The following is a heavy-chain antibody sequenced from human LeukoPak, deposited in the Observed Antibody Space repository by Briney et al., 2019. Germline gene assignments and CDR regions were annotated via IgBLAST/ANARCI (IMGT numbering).Heavy chain of an antibody. D-gene: IGHD6-19*01. CDR2: INHSGST. V-gene: IGHV4-34*01. Sequence: SETLSLTCAVYGGSFSGYYWSWIRQPPGKGLEWIGEINHSGSTNYNPSLKSRVTISVDTTKNQFSLKLSSATAADTAVYYCARGEDSGWHFGYWGQGTLVTVSS. J-gene: IGHJ4*02. CDR3: ARGEDSGWHFGY. CDR1: GGSFSGYY.